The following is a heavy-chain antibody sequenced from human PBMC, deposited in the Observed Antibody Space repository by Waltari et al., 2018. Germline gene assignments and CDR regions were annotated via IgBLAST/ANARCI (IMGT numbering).Heavy chain of an antibody. V-gene: IGHV3-9*01. CDR2: VSWSGATV. J-gene: IGHJ2*01. CDR3: AASRGVYWYFDF. Sequence: EVQLVESGGGLVQPGRSLRLSCAASGFAFYDYAMHWVRQVPGKGLEWDSVVSWSGATVGYADSVNGRFAISRDNAKNSLYLQMNSLRVEDTAFYYCAASRGVYWYFDFWGRGTLVSVSS. CDR1: GFAFYDYA. D-gene: IGHD3-16*01.